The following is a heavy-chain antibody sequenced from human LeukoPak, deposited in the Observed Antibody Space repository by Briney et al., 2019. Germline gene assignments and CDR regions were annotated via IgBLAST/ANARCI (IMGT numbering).Heavy chain of an antibody. CDR1: GGTFSSYA. CDR3: ATSDSYPYYYDSSPFDY. Sequence: ASVKVSCKASGGTFSSYAISWVRQAPGQGLEWMGGFDPEDGETIYAQKFQGRVTMTEDTSTDTAYMELSSLRSEDTAVYYCATSDSYPYYYDSSPFDYWGQGTLVTVSS. J-gene: IGHJ4*02. V-gene: IGHV1-24*01. CDR2: FDPEDGET. D-gene: IGHD3-22*01.